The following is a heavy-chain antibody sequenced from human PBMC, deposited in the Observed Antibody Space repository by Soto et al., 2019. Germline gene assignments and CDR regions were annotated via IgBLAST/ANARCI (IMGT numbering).Heavy chain of an antibody. Sequence: LRLSCAASGFTFSDYYLNWIRQAPGKGLEWFSYISGGGDTIYYADSVKGRFTISRDNAKNSLYLQMNSLRAEDTAVYYCTRGPESDYWGQGTLVTVSS. CDR3: TRGPESDY. V-gene: IGHV3-11*01. D-gene: IGHD3-10*01. J-gene: IGHJ4*02. CDR2: ISGGGDTI. CDR1: GFTFSDYY.